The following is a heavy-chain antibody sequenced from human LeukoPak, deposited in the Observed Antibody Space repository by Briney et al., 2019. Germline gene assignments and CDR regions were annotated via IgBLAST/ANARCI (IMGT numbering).Heavy chain of an antibody. V-gene: IGHV4-59*01. D-gene: IGHD5-24*01. J-gene: IGHJ4*02. CDR3: ARVKARRDGYNPTHYYFDY. CDR1: GGSFSGYY. Sequence: ETLSLTCTVYGGSFSGYYWSWIRQPPGKGLEWIGYIYYSGSTNYNPSLKSRVTISVDTSKNQFSLKLSSVTAADTAVYYYARVKARRDGYNPTHYYFDYWGQGTLVTVSS. CDR2: IYYSGST.